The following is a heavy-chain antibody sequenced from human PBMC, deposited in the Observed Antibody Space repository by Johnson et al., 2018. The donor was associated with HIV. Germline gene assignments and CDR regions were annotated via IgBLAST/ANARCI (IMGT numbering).Heavy chain of an antibody. CDR2: ISYDGSNK. Sequence: QVQLVESGGGVVQPGRSLRLYCAASGFTFSSYAMHWVRQAPGKGLEWVAVISYDGSNKYYADSVKGRFTISRDNSKNTLYLQMNSLRAEDTAVYYCASPYEWGTGAFDIWGQGTMVTVSS. J-gene: IGHJ3*02. CDR3: ASPYEWGTGAFDI. CDR1: GFTFSSYA. V-gene: IGHV3-30*04. D-gene: IGHD7-27*01.